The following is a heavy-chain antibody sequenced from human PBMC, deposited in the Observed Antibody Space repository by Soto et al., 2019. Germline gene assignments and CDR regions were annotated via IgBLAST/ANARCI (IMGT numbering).Heavy chain of an antibody. Sequence: SVKVSCKASGYTFTSYGISWVRQAPGQGLEWMGWISAYNGNTNYAQKLQGRVTMTTDTSTSTAYMELRSLRSDDTAVYYCARERVYYYDSSGLDAFDIWGQGTMVTVSS. CDR2: ISAYNGNT. V-gene: IGHV1-18*04. J-gene: IGHJ3*02. CDR1: GYTFTSYG. CDR3: ARERVYYYDSSGLDAFDI. D-gene: IGHD3-22*01.